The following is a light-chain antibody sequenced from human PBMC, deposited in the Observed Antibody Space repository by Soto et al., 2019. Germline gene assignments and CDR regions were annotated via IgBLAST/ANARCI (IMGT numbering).Light chain of an antibody. V-gene: IGLV1-51*02. J-gene: IGLJ1*01. Sequence: QSVLTQPPSVSAAPGQKVTISCSGSSSNTGNNYVSWYQQLPGTAPKLLIYENDKRPSVIPDRFSGSKSGTSATLGITGLQTGDEDYYYCATWDSSLSAGLFGTGTKLTVL. CDR3: ATWDSSLSAGL. CDR2: END. CDR1: SSNTGNNY.